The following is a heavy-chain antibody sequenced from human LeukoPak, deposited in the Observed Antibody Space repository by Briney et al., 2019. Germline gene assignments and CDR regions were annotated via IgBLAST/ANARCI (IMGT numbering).Heavy chain of an antibody. Sequence: SVKVSCKASGGTFSSYAISWVRQAPGQGLEWMGRIIPILGIANYAQKFQGRVTITADKSTSTAYMELSSLRSEDTAVYYCARDRGIAAADARFDIWGQGTMVTVSS. CDR3: ARDRGIAAADARFDI. CDR2: IIPILGIA. CDR1: GGTFSSYA. V-gene: IGHV1-69*04. D-gene: IGHD6-13*01. J-gene: IGHJ3*02.